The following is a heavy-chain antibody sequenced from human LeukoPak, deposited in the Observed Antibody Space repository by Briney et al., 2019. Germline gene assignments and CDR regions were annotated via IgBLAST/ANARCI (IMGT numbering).Heavy chain of an antibody. J-gene: IGHJ5*02. D-gene: IGHD2-15*01. CDR2: INDDGSDT. V-gene: IGHV3-74*01. Sequence: GGSLRLSCAASGFTFKLYWMHWVRQVPGKRPVWVSRINDDGSDTIYADSVRGRFTISRDDAKNTVYLQMNNLRAEDTAVYCVTGGPSTWSWGQGTLVTVSS. CDR1: GFTFKLYW. CDR3: TGGPSTWS.